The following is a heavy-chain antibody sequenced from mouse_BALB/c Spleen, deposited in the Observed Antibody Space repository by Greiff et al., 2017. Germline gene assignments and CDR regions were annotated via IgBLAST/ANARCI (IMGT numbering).Heavy chain of an antibody. V-gene: IGHV14-3*02. CDR2: IDPANGNT. Sequence: EVQVVESGAELVKPGASVKLSCTASGFNIKDTYMHWVKQRPEQGLEWIGRIDPANGNTKYDPKFQGKATITADTSSNTAYLQLSSLTSEDTAVYYCARGGWLLRNYYAMDYWGQGTSVTVSS. CDR3: ARGGWLLRNYYAMDY. J-gene: IGHJ4*01. CDR1: GFNIKDTY. D-gene: IGHD2-3*01.